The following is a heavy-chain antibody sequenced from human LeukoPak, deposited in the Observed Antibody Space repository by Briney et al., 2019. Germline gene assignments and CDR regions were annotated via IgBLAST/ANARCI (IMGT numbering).Heavy chain of an antibody. D-gene: IGHD2-2*01. CDR1: GGSLSSYY. V-gene: IGHV4-59*08. Sequence: KPSETPSPTCPVSGGSLSSYYRGWIRQPPGKGPEWVCHIHYSGSTKYTPSLKSRVTISVDTSKSQFSLKLTSVTAADTAVYYCARLGIGVVPSAMLGDYYFDYWGQGTLVTVSS. CDR3: ARLGIGVVPSAMLGDYYFDY. J-gene: IGHJ4*02. CDR2: IHYSGST.